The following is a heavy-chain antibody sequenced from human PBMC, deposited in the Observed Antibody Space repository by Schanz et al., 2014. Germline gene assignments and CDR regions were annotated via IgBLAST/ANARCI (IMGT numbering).Heavy chain of an antibody. CDR1: GYTFVSYS. CDR3: ARGYGDSPTDF. CDR2: MNPNSGDT. V-gene: IGHV1-8*02. D-gene: IGHD4-17*01. Sequence: QVQLVQSGAEVKKPGASVKVSCKASGYTFVSYSMHWVRQAPGQGLEWMGWMNPNSGDTGYPRKFQDRVTMTRNTSISTAYMELNSLTSEYTAVYYCARGYGDSPTDFWGQGTLVTVSS. J-gene: IGHJ4*02.